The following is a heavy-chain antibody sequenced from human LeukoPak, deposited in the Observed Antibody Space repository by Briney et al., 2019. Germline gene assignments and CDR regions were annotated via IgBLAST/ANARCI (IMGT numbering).Heavy chain of an antibody. D-gene: IGHD3-16*02. CDR3: ARYIWGSYPTFEDY. Sequence: SATLSLTCTVSGGSISSYYWSWIRQPPGKGLEWIGYISYSGSTNYNPSLKSRVSVDTSKNQFSLKLSSVTAADTAVYYCARYIWGSYPTFEDYWGQGTLVTVSS. CDR2: ISYSGST. V-gene: IGHV4-59*01. CDR1: GGSISSYY. J-gene: IGHJ4*02.